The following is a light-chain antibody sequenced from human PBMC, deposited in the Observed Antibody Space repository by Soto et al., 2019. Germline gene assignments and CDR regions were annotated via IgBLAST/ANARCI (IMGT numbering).Light chain of an antibody. J-gene: IGKJ1*01. V-gene: IGKV1-27*01. Sequence: DIQVTQSPSSLSASVGDTVTIACRASQGIGNYLAWYQQKPGKLPNLLIYDASYLQSGVSSRFSGSGSGTEFTLIISSLQPEDVATYYCQKYDSAPWAFGQGTKVEIK. CDR3: QKYDSAPWA. CDR1: QGIGNY. CDR2: DAS.